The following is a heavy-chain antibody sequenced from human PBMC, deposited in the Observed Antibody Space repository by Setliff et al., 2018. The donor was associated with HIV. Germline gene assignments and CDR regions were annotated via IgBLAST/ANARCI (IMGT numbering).Heavy chain of an antibody. J-gene: IGHJ6*03. CDR3: ARDYFDSSASVFNYYMDV. Sequence: GASVKVSCKASGYTFTSYAIHWVRQAPGQSLEWMGWINAGYGNTKYSQKFQGRVTITRDASASTAYMELSSLRSEDTAVYYCARDYFDSSASVFNYYMDVWGIGTTVTVSS. CDR1: GYTFTSYA. V-gene: IGHV1-3*01. D-gene: IGHD3-22*01. CDR2: INAGYGNT.